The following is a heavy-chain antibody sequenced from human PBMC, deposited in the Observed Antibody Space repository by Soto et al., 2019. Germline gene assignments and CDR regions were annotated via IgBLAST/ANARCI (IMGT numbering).Heavy chain of an antibody. CDR1: GGSISSSNW. V-gene: IGHV4-4*02. CDR2: IYHSGST. CDR3: GRDHFWTWRDSGSRLDY. D-gene: IGHD1-26*01. J-gene: IGHJ4*02. Sequence: SQTRSLTCAVSGGSISSSNWWSWVRQPPGKGLEWIGEIYHSGSTNYNPSLKSRVTISVDKSKNQFSLKLSSVTAADTAVYYRGRDHFWTWRDSGSRLDYWGQGTLVTIS.